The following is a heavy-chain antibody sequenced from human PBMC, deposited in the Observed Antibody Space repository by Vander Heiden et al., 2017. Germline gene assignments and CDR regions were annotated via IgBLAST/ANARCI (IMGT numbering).Heavy chain of an antibody. Sequence: VQLVESGGGLVQPGGSLRRSCVGPGFTFSDHYMDWVRQAPGKGLEWVGRIRNKAASHTTAYAASVEGRFAISRDDSKNSLYLQLNSLKTEDTAMYYCATSPSSGYNWGQGTQVTVSS. CDR1: GFTFSDHY. J-gene: IGHJ1*01. V-gene: IGHV3-72*01. CDR2: IRNKAASHTT. CDR3: ATSPSSGYN. D-gene: IGHD3-22*01.